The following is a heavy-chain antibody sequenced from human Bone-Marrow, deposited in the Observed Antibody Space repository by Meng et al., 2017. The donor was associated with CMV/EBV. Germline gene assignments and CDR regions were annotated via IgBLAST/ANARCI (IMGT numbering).Heavy chain of an antibody. V-gene: IGHV3-74*01. Sequence: GESLKISCAASGFTFSSYGMHWVRQAPGKGLVWVSRINSDGSSTSYADSVKGRFTISRDNAKNTLYVQMKSLRAEDTAVYYCARVGGRRFGELPIDYWGQGTLVTVSS. CDR3: ARVGGRRFGELPIDY. CDR1: GFTFSSYG. J-gene: IGHJ4*02. D-gene: IGHD3-10*01. CDR2: INSDGSST.